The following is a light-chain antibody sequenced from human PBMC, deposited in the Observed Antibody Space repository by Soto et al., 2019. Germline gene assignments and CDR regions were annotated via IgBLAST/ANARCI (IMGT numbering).Light chain of an antibody. CDR3: QQYGSSRIT. V-gene: IGKV3-20*01. CDR1: QSVSSSY. J-gene: IGKJ5*01. Sequence: EIVSTQSPGTLSLSPGERATLSFRSSQSVSSSYLAWYQQKPGQAPRLLIYGASSRATGIPDRFSGSGSGTDFTLTISRLEPEDFAVYYCQQYGSSRITFGQGTRLEIK. CDR2: GAS.